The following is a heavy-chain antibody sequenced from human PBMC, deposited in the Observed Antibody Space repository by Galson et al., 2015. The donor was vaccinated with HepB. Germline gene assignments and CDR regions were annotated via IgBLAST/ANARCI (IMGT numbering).Heavy chain of an antibody. Sequence: SLRLSCAASGFTFSSYGMHWVRQAPGKGLEWVAVISYDGSNKYYADSVKGRFTISRDNSKNTLYLQMNSLRAEDTAVYYCAKEANYYGSGSYLVYWDQGTLVTVSS. J-gene: IGHJ4*02. CDR1: GFTFSSYG. D-gene: IGHD3-10*01. CDR3: AKEANYYGSGSYLVY. CDR2: ISYDGSNK. V-gene: IGHV3-30*18.